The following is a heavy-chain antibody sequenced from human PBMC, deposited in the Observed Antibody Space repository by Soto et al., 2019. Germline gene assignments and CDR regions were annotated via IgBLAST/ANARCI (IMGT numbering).Heavy chain of an antibody. Sequence: LSCEAFGFTFSSYAMSWVRQAPGTGLEWVSAISGSGGSTYYADSVKGRFTISRDNSKNTLYLQMNSLRADDTAVYYCAKDGSQNWFDPWGQGTLVTVSS. CDR2: ISGSGGST. D-gene: IGHD2-2*03. V-gene: IGHV3-23*01. CDR1: GFTFSSYA. CDR3: AKDGSQNWFDP. J-gene: IGHJ5*02.